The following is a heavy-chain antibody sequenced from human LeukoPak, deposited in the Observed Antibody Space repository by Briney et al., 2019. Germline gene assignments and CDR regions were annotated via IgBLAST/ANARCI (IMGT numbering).Heavy chain of an antibody. D-gene: IGHD2-15*01. CDR2: IWYDGSNK. V-gene: IGHV3-33*06. CDR3: AKRDCSGGSCYFDY. Sequence: GGSLRLSCAASGFTFSSYGMHWVRQAPGKGLEWVAVIWYDGSNKYYADSVKGRFTISRDNSRNTLYLQMNSLRAEDTAVYYCAKRDCSGGSCYFDYWGQGTLVTVSS. CDR1: GFTFSSYG. J-gene: IGHJ4*02.